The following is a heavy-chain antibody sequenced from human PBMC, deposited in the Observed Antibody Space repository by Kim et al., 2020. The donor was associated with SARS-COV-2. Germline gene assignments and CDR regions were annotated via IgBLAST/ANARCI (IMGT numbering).Heavy chain of an antibody. J-gene: IGHJ6*02. CDR2: IYYSGST. V-gene: IGHV4-59*08. CDR3: ASFRGVYYYYGMDV. CDR1: GGSISSYY. Sequence: SETLSLTCTVSGGSISSYYWSWIRQPPGKGLEWVGYIYYSGSTNYNPSLKRRVTISVDTSKNQFSLKLSSVTAADTAVVYCASFRGVYYYYGMDVWGQVT. D-gene: IGHD3-10*01.